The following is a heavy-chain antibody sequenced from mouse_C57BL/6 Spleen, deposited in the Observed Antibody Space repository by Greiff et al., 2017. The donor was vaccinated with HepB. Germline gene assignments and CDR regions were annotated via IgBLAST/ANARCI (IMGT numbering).Heavy chain of an antibody. CDR2: IYPRSGNP. D-gene: IGHD2-1*01. Sequence: VQLVESGAELARPGASVKLSCKASGYTFTSYGISWVKQRTGPGLEWIGEIYPRSGNPYYNEKVKGKATPTANKSSSTAYMELRSLTSEDSAVYFCARPYDNYEGYFYVWGKGTTVTVSS. CDR1: GYTFTSYG. CDR3: ARPYDNYEGYFYV. V-gene: IGHV1-81*01. J-gene: IGHJ1*03.